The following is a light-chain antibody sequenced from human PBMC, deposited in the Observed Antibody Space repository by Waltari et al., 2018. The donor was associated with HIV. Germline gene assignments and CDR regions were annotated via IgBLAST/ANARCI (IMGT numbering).Light chain of an antibody. CDR1: SSNIGFNI. CDR3: AAWDDSLNGLV. CDR2: TNN. Sequence: QSVLTQPPSASGTPGQRVTISCSGSSSNIGFNIVNWYQQLPGAAPKLLIYTNNQRPSGVPDRSSGSKSGTSASLAISGLQSEDEADYYCAAWDDSLNGLVFGGGTKLTVL. V-gene: IGLV1-44*01. J-gene: IGLJ3*02.